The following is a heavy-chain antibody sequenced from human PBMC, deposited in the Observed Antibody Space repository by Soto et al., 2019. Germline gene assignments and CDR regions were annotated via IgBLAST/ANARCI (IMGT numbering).Heavy chain of an antibody. J-gene: IGHJ5*02. V-gene: IGHV4-34*01. Sequence: QVQLQQWGAGLLKPSETRSVTCAVYGGSFSGYYWSWIRQPPGKGLEWIGEINHSGYTNHNPSLKSRVTISVDTSKNQFSLKLSSVTAADTAVYYCARVDIVTTNWFDPWGQGTLVTVSS. D-gene: IGHD5-12*01. CDR3: ARVDIVTTNWFDP. CDR1: GGSFSGYY. CDR2: INHSGYT.